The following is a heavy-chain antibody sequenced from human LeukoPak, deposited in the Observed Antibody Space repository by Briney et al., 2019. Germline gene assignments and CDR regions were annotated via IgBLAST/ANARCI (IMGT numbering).Heavy chain of an antibody. V-gene: IGHV4-30-2*01. CDR3: AGATVTYYFDY. CDR2: IHHSGNT. Sequence: PSQTLSLTCAISGVSISSGGFSWSWIRQPPGKGLEWIGYIHHSGNTYYNPSLKSRVTISIDRSTHQFSLNLSSVTAADTAVYYCAGATVTYYFDYWGQGTLVTVSS. J-gene: IGHJ4*02. CDR1: GVSISSGGFS. D-gene: IGHD3-10*01.